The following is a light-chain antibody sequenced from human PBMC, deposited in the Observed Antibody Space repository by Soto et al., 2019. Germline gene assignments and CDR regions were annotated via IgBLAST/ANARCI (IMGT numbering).Light chain of an antibody. CDR3: QSYDSSLSGFYV. V-gene: IGLV1-40*01. J-gene: IGLJ1*01. CDR2: GNS. Sequence: QYVLTQPPSVSGAPGQRVTISCTGSSSNIGAGYDVHWYQQLPGTAPKLLIYGNSNRPSGVPDRFSGSKSGTSASLAITGLQAEDEADYYCQSYDSSLSGFYVFGTGTKVTV. CDR1: SSNIGAGYD.